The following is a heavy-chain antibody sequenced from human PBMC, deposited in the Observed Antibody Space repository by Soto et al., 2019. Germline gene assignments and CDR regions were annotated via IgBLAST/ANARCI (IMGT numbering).Heavy chain of an antibody. V-gene: IGHV4-59*13. J-gene: IGHJ4*02. D-gene: IGHD3-16*01. CDR2: IYFNGNT. Sequence: SETLSLTCTVSAASFSKYYWTWIRQPPGKGLEWIGYIYFNGNTNYNPSLKRRVTISVDTSKKQISLNLTSVTDADTAVYFCASVTFGGVVLAHWGQGTLVTXSS. CDR3: ASVTFGGVVLAH. CDR1: AASFSKYY.